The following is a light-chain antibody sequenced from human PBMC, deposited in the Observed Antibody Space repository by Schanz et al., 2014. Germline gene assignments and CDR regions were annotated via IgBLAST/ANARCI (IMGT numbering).Light chain of an antibody. CDR3: CSYAGSSTLV. V-gene: IGLV2-23*02. Sequence: QSVLTQPASVSGSPGQSITISCTGTSSDVGGYNYVSWYQQHPGKAPKVMIYEVSKRPSGVSNRFSGSKSGNTASLTISRLQAEDEADYYCCSYAGSSTLVFGGGTKLTVL. CDR2: EVS. CDR1: SSDVGGYNY. J-gene: IGLJ2*01.